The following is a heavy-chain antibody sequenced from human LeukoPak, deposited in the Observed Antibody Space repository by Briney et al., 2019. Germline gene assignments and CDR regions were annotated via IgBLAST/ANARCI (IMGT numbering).Heavy chain of an antibody. CDR2: ISGVGGDSA. V-gene: IGHV3-23*01. J-gene: IGHJ4*02. CDR3: AKDISYSGSQPHLEY. Sequence: PGGSLRLSCAASGITFTNYAISWVRQAPTKGLEWVSTISGVGGDSAYYADSVKGRFTISRDNAKNSLYLQMNSLRAEDMALYYCAKDISYSGSQPHLEYWGQGTLVTVSS. CDR1: GITFTNYA. D-gene: IGHD1-26*01.